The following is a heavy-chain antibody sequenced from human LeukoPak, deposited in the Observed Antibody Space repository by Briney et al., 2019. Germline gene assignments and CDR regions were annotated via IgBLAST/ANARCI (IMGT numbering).Heavy chain of an antibody. D-gene: IGHD6-13*01. Sequence: GRCLRPSWAASGFTFRSYWISWVGQPPGKGLGWVALIKQGGSKKYYVACVKGRFTISRDNATNSLYLQMNSLRAEDTAVYYCASFIRQQLVHTDFDYWGQGTLVTVSS. CDR2: IKQGGSKK. CDR1: GFTFRSYW. CDR3: ASFIRQQLVHTDFDY. V-gene: IGHV3-7*02. J-gene: IGHJ4*02.